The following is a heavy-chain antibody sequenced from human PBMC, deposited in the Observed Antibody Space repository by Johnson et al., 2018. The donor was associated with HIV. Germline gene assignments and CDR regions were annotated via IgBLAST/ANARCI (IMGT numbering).Heavy chain of an antibody. D-gene: IGHD3-22*01. CDR2: IRYDGSNK. Sequence: QVQLVESGGGVVQPGGSLRLSCAASGFTFSSYGMHWVRQAPGKGLEWVAFIRYDGSNKYYTDSVKGRCTISRDNYKNTLYLQMNSLRAEETAVYYCAKGPLYYYDSRLGSGAFDIWGQGTMVTVSS. CDR3: AKGPLYYYDSRLGSGAFDI. J-gene: IGHJ3*02. V-gene: IGHV3-30*02. CDR1: GFTFSSYG.